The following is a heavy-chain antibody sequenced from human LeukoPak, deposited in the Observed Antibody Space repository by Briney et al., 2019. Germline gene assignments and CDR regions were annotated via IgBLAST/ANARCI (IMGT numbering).Heavy chain of an antibody. CDR1: RGSISSGAYY. Sequence: SETLSLTCTVSRGSISSGAYYWSWIRQPPGKGLEWIGYIFYSGSTNYNPSLKSRVTISVDTSKNQFSLKLSSVTAADTAVYYCARETYTSGWFDYWGQGTLVTVSS. CDR3: ARETYTSGWFDY. V-gene: IGHV4-61*08. CDR2: IFYSGST. D-gene: IGHD6-19*01. J-gene: IGHJ4*02.